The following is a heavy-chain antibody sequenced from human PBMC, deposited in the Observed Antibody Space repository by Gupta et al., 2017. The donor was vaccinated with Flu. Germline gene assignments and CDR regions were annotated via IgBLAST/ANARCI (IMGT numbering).Heavy chain of an antibody. CDR2: ISYDGSNK. CDR1: GFTFSRYG. J-gene: IGHJ4*02. CDR3: AKGHYDSDFNY. D-gene: IGHD3-22*01. V-gene: IGHV3-30*18. Sequence: QVQLVESGGGVAQPGRSLRLSCAASGFTFSRYGMHWVRQAPGKGLEWVAVISYDGSNKYYADSVKGRFTISRDNSKNTLYLQMNSLRAEDTAVYYCAKGHYDSDFNYWGQGTLVTVSS.